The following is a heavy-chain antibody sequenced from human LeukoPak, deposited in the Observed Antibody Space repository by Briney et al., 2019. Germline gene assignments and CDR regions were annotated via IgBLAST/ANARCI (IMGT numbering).Heavy chain of an antibody. CDR3: ARVTRLYYDSGSLYYVGDFDY. CDR2: TYYRSKWYN. V-gene: IGHV6-1*01. Sequence: SQTLSLTCAISGDSVSSNSAAWNWLRQSPSRGLEWLGRTYYRSKWYNDYAVSVRSRITINPDTSKNQFSLQLNSVTPEDAAVYYCARVTRLYYDSGSLYYVGDFDYWGQGTPVTVSS. D-gene: IGHD3-22*01. J-gene: IGHJ4*02. CDR1: GDSVSSNSAA.